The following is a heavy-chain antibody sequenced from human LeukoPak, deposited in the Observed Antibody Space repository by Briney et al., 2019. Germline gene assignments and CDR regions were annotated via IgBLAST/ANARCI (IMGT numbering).Heavy chain of an antibody. V-gene: IGHV1-2*04. CDR1: GYTFTGYY. CDR3: ARQSGREVVTVNDAFDI. Sequence: ASVKVSCKASGYTFTGYYMHWVRQAPGQGLEWMGWINPNSGGTNYAQKFQGWVTMTRDTSISTAYMELSSLRSEDTAVYYCARQSGREVVTVNDAFDIWGQGTMVTVSS. J-gene: IGHJ3*02. D-gene: IGHD2-21*02. CDR2: INPNSGGT.